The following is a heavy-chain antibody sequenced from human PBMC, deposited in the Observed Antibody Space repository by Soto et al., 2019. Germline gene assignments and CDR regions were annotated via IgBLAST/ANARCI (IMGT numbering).Heavy chain of an antibody. Sequence: LSLTCTVSGGSISSYYWSWIRQPPGKGLEWIGYIYYSGSTNYNPSLKSRVTISVDTSKNQFSLKLSSVTAADTAAYYCAREGFYCSSTSCYPFDYGMDVWGQGTTVTVS. J-gene: IGHJ6*02. CDR3: AREGFYCSSTSCYPFDYGMDV. V-gene: IGHV4-59*01. CDR1: GGSISSYY. D-gene: IGHD2-2*01. CDR2: IYYSGST.